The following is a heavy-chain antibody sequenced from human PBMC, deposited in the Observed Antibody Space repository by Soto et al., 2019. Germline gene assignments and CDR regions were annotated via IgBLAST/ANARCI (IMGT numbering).Heavy chain of an antibody. J-gene: IGHJ4*02. V-gene: IGHV4-39*01. CDR1: GGSISSSNYY. CDR2: IYYSGST. Sequence: SETLSLTCTVSGGSISSSNYYWGWIRQPPGKGLEWIGSIYYSGSTYYNPSLKSRVTISVDTSKNQFSLKLSSVTAADTAVYYCARRYGYYFDYWGQGTLVTVSS. CDR3: ARRYGYYFDY. D-gene: IGHD4-17*01.